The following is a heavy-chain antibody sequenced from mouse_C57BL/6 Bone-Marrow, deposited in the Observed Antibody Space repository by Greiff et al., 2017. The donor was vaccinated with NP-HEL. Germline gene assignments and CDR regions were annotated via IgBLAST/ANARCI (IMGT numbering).Heavy chain of an antibody. J-gene: IGHJ4*01. CDR1: GYTFTEYT. V-gene: IGHV1-62-2*01. D-gene: IGHD1-1*01. CDR2: FYPGSGSI. Sequence: VQLQQSGAELVKPGASVKLSCKASGYTFTEYTIHWVKQRSGQGLEWIGWFYPGSGSIKYNEKFKDKATLTADKSSSTVYMELSRLTSEDSAVYFCARHEDRLYGSSDYYAMDYWGQGTSVTVSS. CDR3: ARHEDRLYGSSDYYAMDY.